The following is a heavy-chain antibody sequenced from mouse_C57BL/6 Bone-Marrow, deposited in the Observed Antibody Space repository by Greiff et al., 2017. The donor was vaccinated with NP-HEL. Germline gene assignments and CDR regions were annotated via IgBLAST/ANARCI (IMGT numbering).Heavy chain of an antibody. CDR2: FYPGSGSI. Sequence: QVQLQQSGAELVKPGASVKLSCKASGYTFTEYTIHWVKQRSGQGLEWIGWFYPGSGSIKYNEKFKDKATLTADKSSSTVYLDLRRLTSEDSAVYFCARHGDYFGSSYGYFDVWGTGTTVTVSA. CDR1: GYTFTEYT. CDR3: ARHGDYFGSSYGYFDV. D-gene: IGHD1-1*01. J-gene: IGHJ1*03. V-gene: IGHV1-62-2*01.